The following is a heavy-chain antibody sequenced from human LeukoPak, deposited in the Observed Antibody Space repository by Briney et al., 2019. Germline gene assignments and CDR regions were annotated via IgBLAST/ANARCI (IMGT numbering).Heavy chain of an antibody. V-gene: IGHV1-69*13. CDR3: ASIGGLAARSYYYYMDV. D-gene: IGHD6-6*01. CDR2: IIPIFGTA. J-gene: IGHJ6*03. CDR1: GGTFSSYA. Sequence: SVKVSCKACGGTFSSYAISWVRQAPGQGLEWMGGIIPIFGTANYAQQFQGRVTITADESTSTAYMELSSLRSEDTAVYYCASIGGLAARSYYYYMDVWGKGTTVTVSS.